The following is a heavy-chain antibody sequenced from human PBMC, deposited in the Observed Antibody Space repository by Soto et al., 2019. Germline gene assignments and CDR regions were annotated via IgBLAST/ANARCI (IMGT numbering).Heavy chain of an antibody. CDR2: MNPNSGNT. D-gene: IGHD4-17*01. V-gene: IGHV1-8*01. CDR1: GYTFTSYD. Sequence: QVQLVQSGAEVKKPGASVKVSCKASGYTFTSYDINWVRQATGQGLEWMGWMNPNSGNTGYAQKFQGRVTRTRNTSISTAYRELSSLRSEETAVYSWARTLYGANVDYWGQGTLVTFSS. CDR3: ARTLYGANVDY. J-gene: IGHJ4*02.